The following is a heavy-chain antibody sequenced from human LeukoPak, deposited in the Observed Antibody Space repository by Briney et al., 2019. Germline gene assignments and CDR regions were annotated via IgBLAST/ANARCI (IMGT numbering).Heavy chain of an antibody. Sequence: PSETLSLTCAVYGGSFSGYYWSWIRQPPGKGLEWIGEINHSGSTNYNPSLKSRVTISVDTSKNQFSLKLSSVTAADTAVYYCARSITMVRGVIPQHFDYWGQGTLVTVSS. D-gene: IGHD3-10*01. CDR1: GGSFSGYY. CDR2: INHSGST. V-gene: IGHV4-34*01. CDR3: ARSITMVRGVIPQHFDY. J-gene: IGHJ4*02.